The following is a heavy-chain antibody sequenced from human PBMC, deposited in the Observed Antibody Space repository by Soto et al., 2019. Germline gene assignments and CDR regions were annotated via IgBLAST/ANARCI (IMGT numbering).Heavy chain of an antibody. CDR1: GFVFDDYA. Sequence: EVQLVESGGGLVQPGRSLRLSCAASGFVFDDYAMHWVRQATGKGLEWVSGITWDSGSTAYADSVKGRFIISRDNAKKSLYLQMNSLRAEDTALYYCAKTMYDYDSSDYLIPSFDSWGQGTLVTVSS. CDR3: AKTMYDYDSSDYLIPSFDS. J-gene: IGHJ4*02. V-gene: IGHV3-9*01. D-gene: IGHD3-22*01. CDR2: ITWDSGST.